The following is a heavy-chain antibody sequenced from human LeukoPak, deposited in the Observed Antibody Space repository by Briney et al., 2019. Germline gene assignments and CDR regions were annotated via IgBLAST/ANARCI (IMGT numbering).Heavy chain of an antibody. V-gene: IGHV4-61*01. Sequence: SETLSLTCTVSGGSVSGTSFYWNWIRQPPGKGLEWIGYIYYSGSTTYSPSLKSRVTISVDTSKNQFSLKLSSVTAADTAVYFCARYSTSWYTFDYWGQGTLVTVSS. J-gene: IGHJ4*02. CDR2: IYYSGST. D-gene: IGHD6-13*01. CDR3: ARYSTSWYTFDY. CDR1: GGSVSGTSFY.